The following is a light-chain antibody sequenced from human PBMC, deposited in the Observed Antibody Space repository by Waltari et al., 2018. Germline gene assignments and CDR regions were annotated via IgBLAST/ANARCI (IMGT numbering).Light chain of an antibody. Sequence: QSALTQPASVSGSPGQSLTISFTGARSDAGCYDYISWYQQHPGKAPKLMIFDVTKRLSGVPTRFSASKSGNTASLTITGLRAEDEADYYCSSYTDTSTRYVFGTGTKVTVL. J-gene: IGLJ1*01. V-gene: IGLV2-14*03. CDR3: SSYTDTSTRYV. CDR1: RSDAGCYDY. CDR2: DVT.